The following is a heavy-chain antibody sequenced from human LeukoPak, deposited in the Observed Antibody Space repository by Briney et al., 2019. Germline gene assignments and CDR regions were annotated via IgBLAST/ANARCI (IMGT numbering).Heavy chain of an antibody. CDR2: ISSSSSYI. Sequence: PGGSLRLSCAASGFTFSSYGMHWVRQAPGKGLEWVSSISSSSSYIYYADSVKGRFTISRDNAKNSLYLQMNSLRAEDTAVYYCVRGSRSWFDTFDIWGQGTMVTVSS. V-gene: IGHV3-21*01. J-gene: IGHJ3*02. D-gene: IGHD6-13*01. CDR1: GFTFSSYG. CDR3: VRGSRSWFDTFDI.